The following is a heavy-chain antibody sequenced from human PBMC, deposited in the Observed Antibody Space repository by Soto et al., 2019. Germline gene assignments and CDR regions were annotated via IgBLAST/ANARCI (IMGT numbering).Heavy chain of an antibody. CDR3: ARGHEKITIFGVVIGRFFDY. V-gene: IGHV1-46*01. Sequence: QVQLVQSGAEVKKPGASVKVSCKASGYTFTSYYMHWVRQAPGQGLEWMGIINPSGGSTSYAQKFQGRVTMTRDTSTSTVYMELSSLRSEDTAVYYCARGHEKITIFGVVIGRFFDYWGQGTLAPVSS. D-gene: IGHD3-3*01. CDR1: GYTFTSYY. CDR2: INPSGGST. J-gene: IGHJ4*02.